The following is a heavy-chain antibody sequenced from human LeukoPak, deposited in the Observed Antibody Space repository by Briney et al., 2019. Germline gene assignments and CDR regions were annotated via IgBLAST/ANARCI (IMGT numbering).Heavy chain of an antibody. CDR1: GGSIRRSSYY. CDR2: IYYSGST. Sequence: SETLPLTCTVSGGSIRRSSYYWGWIRQPPGKGLEWVGSIYYSGSTYYNPSLKSRVTISVDTSKNQFSLKLSSVTAADTAVYYCARREWSSRTRSHFDYWGQGTLVTVSS. D-gene: IGHD6-19*01. V-gene: IGHV4-39*01. CDR3: ARREWSSRTRSHFDY. J-gene: IGHJ4*02.